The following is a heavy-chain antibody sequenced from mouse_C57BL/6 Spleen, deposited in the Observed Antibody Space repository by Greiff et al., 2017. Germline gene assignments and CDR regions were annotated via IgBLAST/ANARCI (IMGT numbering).Heavy chain of an antibody. D-gene: IGHD1-1*01. V-gene: IGHV1-72*01. CDR2: IDPNSGGT. J-gene: IGHJ2*01. CDR3: ARSPLGTTVVAENYFDY. CDR1: GYTFTSYW. Sequence: QVQLQQSGAELVKPGASVKLSCKASGYTFTSYWMHWVKQRPGRGLGWIGRIDPNSGGTKYNEKFKSKATLTVDKPSSTAYMQLSSLTSEDSAVYYCARSPLGTTVVAENYFDYWGQGTTLTVSS.